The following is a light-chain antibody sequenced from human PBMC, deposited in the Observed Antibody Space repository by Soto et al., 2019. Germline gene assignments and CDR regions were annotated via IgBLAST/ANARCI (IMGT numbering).Light chain of an antibody. V-gene: IGLV1-40*01. CDR2: GNS. Sequence: QSVLTQPPSVSGAPGQRVTISCTGSSSNIGAGYDVHWYQQLPGTAPKLLISGNSNRPSGVPDRFSGSKSGTSASLAITGLQAEDEADYYYQSYDSSLSAGVVFGGGTKLTVL. CDR1: SSNIGAGYD. J-gene: IGLJ2*01. CDR3: QSYDSSLSAGVV.